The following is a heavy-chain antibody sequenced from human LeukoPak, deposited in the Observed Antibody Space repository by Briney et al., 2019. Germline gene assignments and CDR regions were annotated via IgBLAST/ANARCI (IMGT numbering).Heavy chain of an antibody. J-gene: IGHJ6*04. Sequence: GGSLRLSCAASGFTLSSYAMSWVRQAPGKGLEWVSAISDSGNTYHADSVKGRFTISRDNSKNTVYLQMNSLRAEDTAVYYCAKVGGIVVVPAAIPRMGLFNVWGKGTTVTISS. CDR3: AKVGGIVVVPAAIPRMGLFNV. D-gene: IGHD2-2*01. CDR1: GFTLSSYA. V-gene: IGHV3-23*01. CDR2: ISDSGNT.